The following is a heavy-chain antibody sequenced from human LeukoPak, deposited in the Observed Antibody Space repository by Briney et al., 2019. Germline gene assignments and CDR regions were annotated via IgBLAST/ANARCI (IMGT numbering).Heavy chain of an antibody. Sequence: GASVKVSCKASGYTFTSYGISWVRQAPGQGLEWMGWISAYNGNTKYAQNLQGRVTMTTDTSTSTAYMELRSLRSDDTAVYYCARVAWGTAMVTGEPDYWGQGPLVTVSS. J-gene: IGHJ4*02. CDR2: ISAYNGNT. CDR1: GYTFTSYG. D-gene: IGHD5-18*01. CDR3: ARVAWGTAMVTGEPDY. V-gene: IGHV1-18*01.